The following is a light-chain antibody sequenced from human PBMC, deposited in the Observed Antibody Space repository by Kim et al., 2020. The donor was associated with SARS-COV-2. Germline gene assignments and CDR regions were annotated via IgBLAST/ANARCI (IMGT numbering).Light chain of an antibody. CDR3: SAWDSSLSAWV. J-gene: IGLJ3*02. Sequence: RQTATLTCTGDSNNVGDQGAPWLQQHQGHPPQLLSYRNNNRPSGISERFSASRSGNTASLTITGLQPDDETDYYCSAWDSSLSAWVFGGGTQLTVL. V-gene: IGLV10-54*04. CDR1: SNNVGDQG. CDR2: RNN.